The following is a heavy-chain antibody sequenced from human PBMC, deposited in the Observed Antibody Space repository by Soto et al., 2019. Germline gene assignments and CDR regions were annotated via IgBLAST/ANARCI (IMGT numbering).Heavy chain of an antibody. V-gene: IGHV5-51*01. CDR3: ARHSSSGSYYNWFDS. J-gene: IGHJ5*01. CDR2: IYPGDSDT. Sequence: EVQLVQSGAEVKKPGESLKISCKGSGYSFTNYWIGWVRQKPGKGLDWMGIIYPGDSDTRYSPSFQGQVTISVDKSISTAYLQWSSLKASDIAMYFCARHSSSGSYYNWFDSWGQGTLVTVSS. CDR1: GYSFTNYW. D-gene: IGHD1-26*01.